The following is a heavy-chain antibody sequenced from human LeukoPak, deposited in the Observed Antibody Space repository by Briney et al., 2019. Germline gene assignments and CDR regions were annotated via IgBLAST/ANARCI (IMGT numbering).Heavy chain of an antibody. Sequence: ASVKVSCKASGYAFTDYYIHWVRQAPGQGLEWMGWINPNSGGTNYAQKFQGRVTMTTDTSTSTSYMELRSLRSDDTAVYYCARDPMKGDLSIYYHYYYMDVWGKGTTVTVSS. CDR2: INPNSGGT. D-gene: IGHD3-16*02. V-gene: IGHV1-2*02. CDR1: GYAFTDYY. CDR3: ARDPMKGDLSIYYHYYYMDV. J-gene: IGHJ6*03.